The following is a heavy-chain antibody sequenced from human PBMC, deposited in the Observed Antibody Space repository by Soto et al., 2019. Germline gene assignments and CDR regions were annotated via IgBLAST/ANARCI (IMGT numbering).Heavy chain of an antibody. Sequence: PSETLSLTCTVSGGSISSYYWSWIRQPPGKGLEWIGYIYYSGSTNCNPSLKSRVTISVDTSKNQFSLKLSSVAAADTAVYYCARVDVNYYMDVWGKGTTVTVSS. CDR2: IYYSGST. CDR3: ARVDVNYYMDV. V-gene: IGHV4-59*01. CDR1: GGSISSYY. J-gene: IGHJ6*03.